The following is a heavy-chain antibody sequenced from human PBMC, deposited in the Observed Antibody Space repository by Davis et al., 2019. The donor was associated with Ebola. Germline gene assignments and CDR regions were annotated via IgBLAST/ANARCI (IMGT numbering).Heavy chain of an antibody. D-gene: IGHD5-18*01. V-gene: IGHV4-59*01. CDR2: VQNIGST. CDR1: GGSISTYH. J-gene: IGHJ5*02. Sequence: PSETLSLTCTVSGGSISTYHWTWIRQPPGKGLEWIGYVQNIGSTKYNPSPRSRVTLLVYTSKNQFSLEMSSVTAADTAVYYCARDHEHSHGRRFDPWGRGTPVSVSS. CDR3: ARDHEHSHGRRFDP.